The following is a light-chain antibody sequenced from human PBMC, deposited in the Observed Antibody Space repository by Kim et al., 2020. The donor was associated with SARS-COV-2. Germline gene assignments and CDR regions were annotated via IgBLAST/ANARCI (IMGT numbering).Light chain of an antibody. V-gene: IGLV6-57*03. CDR2: EDD. Sequence: GKTVTISCTRSRGSIDDNYVQWYQQRPGGGPTTVIYEDDQRPSGVSDRFSGSIDNSSNSASLTISGPRTEDEADYYCQSYNRDNVIFGGGTQLTVL. J-gene: IGLJ2*01. CDR3: QSYNRDNVI. CDR1: RGSIDDNY.